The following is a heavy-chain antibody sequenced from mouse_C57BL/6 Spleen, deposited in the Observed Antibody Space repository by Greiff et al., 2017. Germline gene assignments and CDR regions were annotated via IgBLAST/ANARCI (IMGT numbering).Heavy chain of an antibody. CDR2: IYPGSGGT. J-gene: IGHJ2*01. CDR3: ARVGTTVVAYYFDD. Sequence: QVQLQQSGAELVRPGTSVKVSCKASGYAFTNYLIEWVKQRPGQGLEWIGVIYPGSGGTNYNEKIKGKATLTADKSSSTAYMQLSSLTSEDSAVYFCARVGTTVVAYYFDDWGQGTTLTVSS. D-gene: IGHD1-1*01. V-gene: IGHV1-54*01. CDR1: GYAFTNYL.